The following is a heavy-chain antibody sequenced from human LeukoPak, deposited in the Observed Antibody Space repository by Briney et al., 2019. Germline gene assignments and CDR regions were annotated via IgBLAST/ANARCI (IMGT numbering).Heavy chain of an antibody. D-gene: IGHD3-10*02. CDR2: IKEDGSEK. CDR3: AELGITMIGGV. V-gene: IGHV3-7*01. J-gene: IGHJ6*04. Sequence: GGSLRLSCVVSGFTFSNWWMSWVRQAPGKGLEYVANIKEDGSEKNYVDSVKGRFTISRDNAKNSLYLQMNSLRAEDTAVYYCAELGITMIGGVWGKGTTVTISS. CDR1: GFTFSNWW.